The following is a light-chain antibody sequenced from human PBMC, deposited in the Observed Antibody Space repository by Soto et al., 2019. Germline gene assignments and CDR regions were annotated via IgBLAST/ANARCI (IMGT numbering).Light chain of an antibody. CDR2: XES. V-gene: IGKV3D-11*02. Sequence: PGQSASCSSRASQSVSNNLVWYQKKPGQAPRXLXXXESNRDNRIPDRFSGSGSGTDLTLNISRREAADLAVYYCQQRSKGHQPITVGEGIGLEI. J-gene: IGKJ5*01. CDR3: QQRSKGHQPIT. CDR1: QSVSNN.